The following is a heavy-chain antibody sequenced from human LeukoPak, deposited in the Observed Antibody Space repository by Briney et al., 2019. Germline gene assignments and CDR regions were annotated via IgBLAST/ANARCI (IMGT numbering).Heavy chain of an antibody. CDR1: GFTFSNYA. V-gene: IGHV3-23*01. CDR2: INGSGVNT. Sequence: GGSLRLSCAASGFTFSNYAMNWVRQAPGKGLEWVSLINGSGVNTYYADSVKGRFTISRDNSKNTVSLQMNSLRGEDTAGYYCGKDVRMGGGGMDVWGQGTPVTVSS. CDR3: GKDVRMGGGGMDV. D-gene: IGHD1-26*01. J-gene: IGHJ6*02.